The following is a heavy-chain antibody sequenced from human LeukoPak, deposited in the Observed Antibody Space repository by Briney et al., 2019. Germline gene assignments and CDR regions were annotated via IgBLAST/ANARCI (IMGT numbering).Heavy chain of an antibody. CDR2: IYYSGTT. CDR3: ARRWGYYGTYHFDY. Sequence: PSETLSLTCSVSGASISSGNYYWGWIRQPPEKGLEWIGNIYYSGTTEYNPSLKSRVTISGDTSKNQFSLNLNSVTAADTAVYYCARRWGYYGTYHFDYWGQGTLVTVSS. V-gene: IGHV4-39*01. CDR1: GASISSGNYY. J-gene: IGHJ4*02. D-gene: IGHD1-26*01.